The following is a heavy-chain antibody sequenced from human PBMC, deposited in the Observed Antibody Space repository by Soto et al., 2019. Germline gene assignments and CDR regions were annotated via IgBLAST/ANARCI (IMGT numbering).Heavy chain of an antibody. CDR1: GGSVSSGSYY. D-gene: IGHD3-3*01. Sequence: SETLSLTCTVSGGSVSSGSYYWSWIRQPPGKGLEWIGYIYYSGSTNYNPSLKSRVTISVDTSKNQFSLKLSSVTAADTAVYYGARGFGLRDWFDPWGQGTLVTVTS. V-gene: IGHV4-61*01. J-gene: IGHJ5*02. CDR3: ARGFGLRDWFDP. CDR2: IYYSGST.